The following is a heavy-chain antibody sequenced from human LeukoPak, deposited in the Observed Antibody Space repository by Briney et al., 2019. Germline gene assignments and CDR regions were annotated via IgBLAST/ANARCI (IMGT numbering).Heavy chain of an antibody. V-gene: IGHV4-34*01. J-gene: IGHJ4*02. Sequence: SETLSLTCAVYGGSFSGYYWSWVRQPPGKGLEWIGEINHSGSTNYNPSLKSRVTISVDTSKNQFSLKLSSVTAADTAVYYCARGPRWLAPNYFDYWGQGTLVTVSS. CDR1: GGSFSGYY. D-gene: IGHD6-19*01. CDR3: ARGPRWLAPNYFDY. CDR2: INHSGST.